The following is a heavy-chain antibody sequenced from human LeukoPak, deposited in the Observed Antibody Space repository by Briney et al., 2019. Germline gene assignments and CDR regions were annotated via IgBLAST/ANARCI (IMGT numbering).Heavy chain of an antibody. CDR1: GGSISSYY. CDR2: IYYSGST. D-gene: IGHD6-19*01. V-gene: IGHV4-59*13. CDR3: ARDTAVAGYDY. J-gene: IGHJ4*02. Sequence: SETLSLTCTVPGGSISSYYWSWIRQPPGKGLEWIGYIYYSGSTNYNPSLKSRVTISVDTSKNQFSLKLSSVTAADTAVYYCARDTAVAGYDYWGQGTLVTVSS.